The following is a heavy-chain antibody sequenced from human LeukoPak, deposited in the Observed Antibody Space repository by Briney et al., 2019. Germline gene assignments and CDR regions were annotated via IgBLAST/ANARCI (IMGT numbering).Heavy chain of an antibody. CDR1: GYTFTNYH. CDR2: INPSGGST. J-gene: IGHJ4*02. Sequence: ASVKVSCTASGYTFTNYHMHWVRQAPGQGLEWMGTINPSGGSTTYAQKFQGRVTMTRDTSTSTVYMELSSLRSEDTAVYYCATMYGSGSSFDYWGQGTLVTVSS. D-gene: IGHD3-10*01. CDR3: ATMYGSGSSFDY. V-gene: IGHV1-46*01.